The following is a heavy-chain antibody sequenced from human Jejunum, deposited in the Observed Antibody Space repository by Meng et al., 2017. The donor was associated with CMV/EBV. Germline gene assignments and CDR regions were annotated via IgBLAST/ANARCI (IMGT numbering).Heavy chain of an antibody. J-gene: IGHJ4*02. CDR1: GFTFSNSR. V-gene: IGHV3-7*01. Sequence: LSCSASGFTFSNSRMSWARQPPGKGLEWVASIKPDGSEKYYVASVKGRFTISRDNAKISLYLQMNSLRVEDTAAYYCASGNSFDFWGQGTLVTVSS. CDR3: ASGNSFDF. D-gene: IGHD1-26*01. CDR2: IKPDGSEK.